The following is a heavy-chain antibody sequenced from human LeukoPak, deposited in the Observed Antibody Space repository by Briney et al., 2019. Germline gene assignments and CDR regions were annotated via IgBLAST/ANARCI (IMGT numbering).Heavy chain of an antibody. V-gene: IGHV3-48*03. CDR1: GFTFSSYE. CDR2: ISSSGSTI. D-gene: IGHD3-16*02. Sequence: TGGSLRLSCAASGFTFSSYEMNWVRQAPGKGLEWVSYISSSGSTIYYADSVKGRFTISRDNAKNSLYLQMNSLRAEDTAVYYCARGFNDYVWGSYRYIDYWDQGTLVTVSS. J-gene: IGHJ4*02. CDR3: ARGFNDYVWGSYRYIDY.